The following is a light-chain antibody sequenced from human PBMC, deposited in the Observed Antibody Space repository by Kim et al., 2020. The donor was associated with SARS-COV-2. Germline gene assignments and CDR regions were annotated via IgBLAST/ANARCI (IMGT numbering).Light chain of an antibody. Sequence: SYELTQPPSVSVAPGKTARITCGGNNIGDKNVHWYQQKPGQAPVVVIYYDSDRPSGIPERFSGSNSGNTATLTISRVEAGDEADYYCQVWDSNSDHPGVFGTGTKVT. V-gene: IGLV3-21*04. J-gene: IGLJ1*01. CDR2: YDS. CDR1: NIGDKN. CDR3: QVWDSNSDHPGV.